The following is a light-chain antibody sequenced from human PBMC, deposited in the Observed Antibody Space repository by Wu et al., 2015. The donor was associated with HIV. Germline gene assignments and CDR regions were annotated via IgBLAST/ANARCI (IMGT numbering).Light chain of an antibody. CDR3: QQYNNWPFP. CDR2: GAS. J-gene: IGKJ3*01. CDR1: QSVSSN. Sequence: EIVMTQFPATLSVSPGERATLSCRASQSVSSNLAWYQQKPGQAPRLLIYGASTRATSIPARFSGSGSGTEFTLTISSMQSEDFAVYYCQQYNNWPFPFGPGTKVDIK. V-gene: IGKV3-15*01.